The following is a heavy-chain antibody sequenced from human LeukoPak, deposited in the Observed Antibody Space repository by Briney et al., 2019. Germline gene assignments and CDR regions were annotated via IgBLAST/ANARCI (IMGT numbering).Heavy chain of an antibody. D-gene: IGHD3-3*01. Sequence: PGGSLRLSCAASGFTFSSYPMSWVRRPPGKGLDWFSPISGRGVSTYYAASVKGRFTISRDNSKNTLYLQMNSLRAEDTAVYYCAKDLWDGGFWSGYQTPPYYYYYGMDVWGQGTTVTVSS. CDR2: ISGRGVST. V-gene: IGHV3-23*01. J-gene: IGHJ6*02. CDR1: GFTFSSYP. CDR3: AKDLWDGGFWSGYQTPPYYYYYGMDV.